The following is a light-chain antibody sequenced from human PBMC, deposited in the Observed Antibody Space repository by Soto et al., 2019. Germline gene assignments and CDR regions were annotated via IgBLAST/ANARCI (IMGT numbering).Light chain of an antibody. J-gene: IGKJ1*01. CDR2: DAS. CDR1: QGINNY. Sequence: DIQMTQSPASLSASVGDRVIITCRASQGINNYLVWYQQKPGRAPKVLIYDASTLHSGVPSRFSGSGSGIDLTLTISSLQPEDVATYYCQKYNRAPWPFGQGAKVEIK. CDR3: QKYNRAPWP. V-gene: IGKV1-27*01.